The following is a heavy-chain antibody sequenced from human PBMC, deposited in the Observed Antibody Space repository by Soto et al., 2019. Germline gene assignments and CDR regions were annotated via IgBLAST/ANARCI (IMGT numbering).Heavy chain of an antibody. CDR1: GFTFSNYG. D-gene: IGHD2-21*02. CDR3: VKDPVSGGSGGAWFDY. Sequence: GGSLRLSCAVSGFTFSNYGMTWVSLAPGKGLEWVSSMCDNRGRIAYADSQKGRCTISRDHSKNTLYLQMNSLRLEDTAVYYCVKDPVSGGSGGAWFDYCGQGTLVTVSS. V-gene: IGHV3-23*01. J-gene: IGHJ4*02. CDR2: MCDNRGRI.